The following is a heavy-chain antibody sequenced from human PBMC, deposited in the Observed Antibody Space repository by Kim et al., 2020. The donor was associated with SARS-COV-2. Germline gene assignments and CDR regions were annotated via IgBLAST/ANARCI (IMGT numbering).Heavy chain of an antibody. Sequence: GGSLRLSCAASGFTFSSYAMSWVRQAPGKGLEWVSAISGSGGSTYYADSVKGRFTISRDNSKNTLYLQMNSLRAEDTAVYYCAKDTASGSYYVAFDAFDIWGQGTMVTVSS. CDR3: AKDTASGSYYVAFDAFDI. J-gene: IGHJ3*02. CDR1: GFTFSSYA. D-gene: IGHD1-26*01. V-gene: IGHV3-23*01. CDR2: ISGSGGST.